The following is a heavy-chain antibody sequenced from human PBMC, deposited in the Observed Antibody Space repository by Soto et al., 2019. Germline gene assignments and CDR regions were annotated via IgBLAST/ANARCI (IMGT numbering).Heavy chain of an antibody. Sequence: PAEALSLTSAVDDGDFSTYYWNWSRQSPGKGREGMGKSDDSGSNNDNPSLKSRVTIELDMSENEVSAKLTSVTGAEAALYFVSRSGSSDWQVAFDMWGQGKTVTVSS. J-gene: IGHJ3*02. CDR2: SDDSGSN. CDR1: DGDFSTYY. V-gene: IGHV4-34*01. D-gene: IGHD6-19*01. CDR3: SRSGSSDWQVAFDM.